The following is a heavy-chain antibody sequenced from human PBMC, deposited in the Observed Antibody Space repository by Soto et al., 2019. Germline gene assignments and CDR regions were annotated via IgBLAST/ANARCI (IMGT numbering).Heavy chain of an antibody. CDR1: GYIFVNYG. CDR3: XXXXXXXXXXPQDV. V-gene: IGHV1-18*01. J-gene: IGHJ6*02. CDR2: ISPYSGNT. Sequence: QVQLVQSGDEVRKPGSSVKVSCKASGYIFVNYGIAWVRQAPGQGIEWMGWISPYSGNTHYASKVQARLTMTTDTXXXXXXXXXXXXXXXXXXXXXXXXXXXXXXXXPQDVWGQGTTVTVSS.